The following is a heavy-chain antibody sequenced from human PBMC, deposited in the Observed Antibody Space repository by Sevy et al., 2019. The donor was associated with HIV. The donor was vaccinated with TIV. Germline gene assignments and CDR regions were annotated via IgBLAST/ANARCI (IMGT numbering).Heavy chain of an antibody. J-gene: IGHJ4*02. CDR3: VREGVGGYSYSLDC. D-gene: IGHD5-18*01. V-gene: IGHV3-7*01. CDR1: GFSFSVYW. Sequence: GGSLRLSCAASGFSFSVYWMSWVRQAPGKGLEWVATLKQDGREKYYVDSVKGRFTISRDNAKNSLYLQMNSLRAEDTAVYYCVREGVGGYSYSLDCWGQGTLVTVSS. CDR2: LKQDGREK.